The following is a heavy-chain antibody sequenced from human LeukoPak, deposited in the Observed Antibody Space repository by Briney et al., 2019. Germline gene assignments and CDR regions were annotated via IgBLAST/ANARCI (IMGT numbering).Heavy chain of an antibody. CDR1: GYTLTELS. CDR2: FDPEDGET. V-gene: IGHV1-24*01. J-gene: IGHJ3*02. Sequence: ASVKVSCKVSGYTLTELSMHWVRQAPGKGLEWMGGFDPEDGETIYAQKFQGTVTMTEDTSTDTVYMELSSLRSEDTAVYYCASNRPFSDAFDIWGQGTMVTVSS. D-gene: IGHD2/OR15-2a*01. CDR3: ASNRPFSDAFDI.